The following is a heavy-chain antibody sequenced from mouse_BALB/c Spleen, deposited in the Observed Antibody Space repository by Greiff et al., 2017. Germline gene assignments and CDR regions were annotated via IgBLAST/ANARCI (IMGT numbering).Heavy chain of an antibody. CDR1: GFNIKDYY. CDR2: IDPENGDT. J-gene: IGHJ4*01. CDR3: NPHYYGSSYRMDY. Sequence: VQLQQSGAELVRSGASVKLSCTASGFNIKDYYMHWVKQRPEQGLEGIGWIDPENGDTEYAPKFQGKATMTADTSSNTAYLQLSSLTSEDTAVYYLNPHYYGSSYRMDYWGRGTSVSVSS. D-gene: IGHD1-1*01. V-gene: IGHV14-4*02.